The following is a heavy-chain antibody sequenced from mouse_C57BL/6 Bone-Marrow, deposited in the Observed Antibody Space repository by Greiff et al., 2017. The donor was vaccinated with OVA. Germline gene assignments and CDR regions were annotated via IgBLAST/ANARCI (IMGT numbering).Heavy chain of an antibody. Sequence: EVHLVESGGGLVKPGGSLKLSCAASGFTFSDYGMHWVRQAPEKGLEWVAYISSGSSTIYYADTVKGRFTISRDNAKNTLFLQMTSLRSEDTAMYYCARPDYDYERYFDVWGTGTTVTVSS. CDR1: GFTFSDYG. CDR2: ISSGSSTI. J-gene: IGHJ1*03. CDR3: ARPDYDYERYFDV. D-gene: IGHD2-4*01. V-gene: IGHV5-17*01.